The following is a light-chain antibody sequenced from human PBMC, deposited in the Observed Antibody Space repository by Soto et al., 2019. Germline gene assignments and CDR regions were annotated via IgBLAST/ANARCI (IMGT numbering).Light chain of an antibody. CDR2: DVS. V-gene: IGLV2-14*03. Sequence: QSALTQPASVSGSPGQSVTISCTGTSSDVGAYRYVSWYQQHPGKAPKLMIYDVSNRHSGVSDRFSGSKSGNTASLTISGLQAEDEADYYCSSCTSSNFPSWVFGGGTKLTVL. CDR3: SSCTSSNFPSWV. CDR1: SSDVGAYRY. J-gene: IGLJ3*02.